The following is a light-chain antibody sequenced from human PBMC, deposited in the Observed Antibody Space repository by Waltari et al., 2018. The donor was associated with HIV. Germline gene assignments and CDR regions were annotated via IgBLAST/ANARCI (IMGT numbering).Light chain of an antibody. V-gene: IGKV3-20*01. CDR2: AAS. CDR1: QSVSSSY. J-gene: IGKJ2*01. Sequence: EIVLTPSPDTLSLSPGERATLSCRASQSVSSSYLAWYQQKPGHASRLLIYAASSRATGIPDRFSGSGSGTDFTLTISRLEPEDFAVYYCQQFGSSPYTFGQGTKLEIK. CDR3: QQFGSSPYT.